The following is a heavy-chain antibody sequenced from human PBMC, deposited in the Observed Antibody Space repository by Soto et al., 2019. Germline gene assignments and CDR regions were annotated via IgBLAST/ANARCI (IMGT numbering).Heavy chain of an antibody. V-gene: IGHV3-23*01. D-gene: IGHD1-1*01. CDR1: GFTFSNYA. CDR2: IVGGGDST. Sequence: EVQLLESGGGLVQPGGSLRLSCAASGFTFSNYAMSWVRQAPGKGLEWVSAIVGGGDSTYYADSVKGRFTISRDNSKNTLHLQMNSLRAEDTAVYFCAKETRGIAPTGTGYWGQGTLVTVSS. J-gene: IGHJ4*02. CDR3: AKETRGIAPTGTGY.